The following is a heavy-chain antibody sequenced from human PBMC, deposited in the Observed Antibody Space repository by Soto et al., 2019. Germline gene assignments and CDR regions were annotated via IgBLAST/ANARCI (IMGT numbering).Heavy chain of an antibody. CDR2: ISIGGSET. CDR3: VRGYTGYGNLDY. CDR1: GLTFSSSW. D-gene: IGHD5-12*01. V-gene: IGHV3-74*01. J-gene: IGHJ4*02. Sequence: GGSLRLSCEASGLTFSSSWMHWVRQAPGKGLVWVSRISIGGSETYYADSVKGRFTISRDNARNTLYLQMDSLRAEDTAVYFCVRGYTGYGNLDYWGQGTLVTVSS.